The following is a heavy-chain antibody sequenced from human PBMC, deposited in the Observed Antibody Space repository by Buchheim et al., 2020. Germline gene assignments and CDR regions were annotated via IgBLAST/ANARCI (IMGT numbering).Heavy chain of an antibody. CDR3: AKDGLGSGSYMYYFMDV. V-gene: IGHV3-30*18. D-gene: IGHD3-10*01. Sequence: QVQLVESGGGVVQPGRSLRLSCAASGLSFSSYGMHWVRQAPGKGLEWVAVISYDGSNEYYRDSVKGRFSISRDNAKNTLYPQMNSLRAEDTAVYYCAKDGLGSGSYMYYFMDVWGQGTT. CDR2: ISYDGSNE. J-gene: IGHJ6*02. CDR1: GLSFSSYG.